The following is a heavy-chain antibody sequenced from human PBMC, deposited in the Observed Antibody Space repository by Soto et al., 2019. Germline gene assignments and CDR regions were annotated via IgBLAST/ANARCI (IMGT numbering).Heavy chain of an antibody. CDR1: GYTFTSYG. D-gene: IGHD6-13*01. CDR2: ISAYNGNT. J-gene: IGHJ4*02. Sequence: VKVSCKASGYTFTSYGISWVRQAPGQGLEWMGWISAYNGNTNYAQKLQGRVTMTTDTSTSTAYMELRSLRSDDTAVYYCARLADFVIAAAGTYFDYWGQGTLVTVSS. V-gene: IGHV1-18*04. CDR3: ARLADFVIAAAGTYFDY.